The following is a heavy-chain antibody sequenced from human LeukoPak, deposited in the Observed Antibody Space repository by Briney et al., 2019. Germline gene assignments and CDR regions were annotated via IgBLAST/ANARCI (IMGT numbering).Heavy chain of an antibody. V-gene: IGHV3-9*01. D-gene: IGHD3-10*01. J-gene: IGHJ5*02. CDR3: AKDFVRFGEKHSNWFDP. CDR1: GFTFDDYA. CDR2: ISWNSGSI. Sequence: SLRLSCAASGFTFDDYAMHWVRQAPGKGLEWVSGISWNSGSIGYADSVKGRFTISRDNAKNSLYLQMNSLRAEDTALYYCAKDFVRFGEKHSNWFDPWGQGTLVTVSS.